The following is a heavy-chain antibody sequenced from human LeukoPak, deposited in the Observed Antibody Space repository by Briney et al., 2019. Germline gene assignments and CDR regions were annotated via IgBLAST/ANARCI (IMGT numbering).Heavy chain of an antibody. CDR3: ARGARSCSSTRCYAYYFDY. CDR1: GFTVSSNY. CDR2: IYLGGNT. Sequence: GGSLRLSCAASGFTVSSNYMTWVRQAPGKGLEWVSIIYLGGNTYYPDSAKGRFTISTDNSKNTLHLQMNSLRAEDTAVYYCARGARSCSSTRCYAYYFDYWGQGTLVTVSS. V-gene: IGHV3-53*01. D-gene: IGHD2-2*01. J-gene: IGHJ4*02.